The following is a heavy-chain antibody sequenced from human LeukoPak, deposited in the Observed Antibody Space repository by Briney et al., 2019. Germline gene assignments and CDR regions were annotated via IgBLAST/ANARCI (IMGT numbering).Heavy chain of an antibody. Sequence: ASVKVSCKASGDTFSGYYIFWVRRAPGQGLEWMGWINPNSGGTNYAQEFQGRVTMTRDTSITTAYMELSTLRSDDTAVYYCALIGDHAWFDPWGEGALVTVSS. CDR3: ALIGDHAWFDP. D-gene: IGHD3-10*01. J-gene: IGHJ5*02. CDR1: GDTFSGYY. V-gene: IGHV1-2*02. CDR2: INPNSGGT.